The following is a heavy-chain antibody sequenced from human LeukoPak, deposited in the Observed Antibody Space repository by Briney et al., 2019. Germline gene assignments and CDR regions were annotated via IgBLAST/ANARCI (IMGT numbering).Heavy chain of an antibody. Sequence: GGSLRLSCVFSGFTFSSSAMTWVCQAPAPGQGRVSSLSGSGGSTYYADSVKGRFTISRDNSKNTLYLQMNSLRVEDTAVYYCAKDPHTGYSFAYWGQGTLVTVSS. CDR2: LSGSGGST. CDR3: AKDPHTGYSFAY. J-gene: IGHJ4*02. D-gene: IGHD5-18*01. V-gene: IGHV3-23*01. CDR1: GFTFSSSA.